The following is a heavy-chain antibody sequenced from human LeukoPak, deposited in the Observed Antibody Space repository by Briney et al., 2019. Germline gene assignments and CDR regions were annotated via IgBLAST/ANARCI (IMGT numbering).Heavy chain of an antibody. CDR1: GYTFFSSG. CDR3: ARDAGYCSSTSCYAGLDY. V-gene: IGHV1-18*01. J-gene: IGHJ4*02. Sequence: ASVKVSCRASGYTFFSSGISWVRQAPGQGLEWMGWISAYNGNTNYAQKVQGRITMTTDTSTSTAYMELRSLRSDDTAVYYCARDAGYCSSTSCYAGLDYWGQGTLVTVSS. D-gene: IGHD2-2*01. CDR2: ISAYNGNT.